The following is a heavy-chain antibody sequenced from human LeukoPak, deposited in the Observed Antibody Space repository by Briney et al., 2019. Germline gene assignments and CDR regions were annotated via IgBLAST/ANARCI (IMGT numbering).Heavy chain of an antibody. CDR1: GFSFSDAW. CDR2: IESKTDGGTT. D-gene: IGHD3-10*01. J-gene: IGHJ4*02. CDR3: TTYGSGRKFDY. Sequence: GGSLRLSCAASGFSFSDAWMSWVRQIPGKGLEWVGRIESKTDGGTTDYAAPVKGRFTVSRDDSTNTLYLQMNSLKSEDTAVYYCTTYGSGRKFDYWGQGILVTVSS. V-gene: IGHV3-15*04.